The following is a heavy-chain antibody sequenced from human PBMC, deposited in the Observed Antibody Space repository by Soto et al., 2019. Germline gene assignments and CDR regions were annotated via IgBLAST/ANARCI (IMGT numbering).Heavy chain of an antibody. V-gene: IGHV3-30*18. CDR3: AKDRGIAAAGPNLNWTAYYYYGMDV. D-gene: IGHD6-13*01. CDR1: GFTFSSYG. CDR2: ISYDGSNK. J-gene: IGHJ6*02. Sequence: GGFLRLSCAASGFTFSSYGMHWVRQAPGKGLEWVAVISYDGSNKYYADSVKGRFTISRDNSKNTLYLQMNSLRAEDTAVYYCAKDRGIAAAGPNLNWTAYYYYGMDVWGQGTTVTVSS.